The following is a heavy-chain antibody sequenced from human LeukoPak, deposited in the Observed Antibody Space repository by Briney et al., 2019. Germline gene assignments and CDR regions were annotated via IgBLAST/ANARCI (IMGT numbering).Heavy chain of an antibody. J-gene: IGHJ3*02. D-gene: IGHD2-2*01. Sequence: GGSVRLSCAASGFTFSSYSMYWVRQAPGKGLEGVSYISSSSSTIYYADSVKARFTISRDNAKNSLYLQMNSLKAEDTAGYYCAGELGVVVPAANQPLVIWGQGTMVSVSS. CDR3: AGELGVVVPAANQPLVI. V-gene: IGHV3-48*01. CDR2: ISSSSSTI. CDR1: GFTFSSYS.